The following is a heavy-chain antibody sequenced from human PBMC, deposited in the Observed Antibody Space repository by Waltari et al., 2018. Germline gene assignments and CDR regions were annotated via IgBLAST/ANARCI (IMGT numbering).Heavy chain of an antibody. CDR3: ARAMTPYYFDY. CDR1: GFTFSSYE. J-gene: IGHJ4*02. V-gene: IGHV3-48*03. CDR2: ISSSGSTI. Sequence: VQLVESGGGVVQPGRSLRLSCAASGFTFSSYEMNWVRQAPGKGLEWVSYISSSGSTIYYADSVKGRFTISRYNAKNSLYLQMNSLRAEDTAVYYCARAMTPYYFDYWGQGTLVTVSS.